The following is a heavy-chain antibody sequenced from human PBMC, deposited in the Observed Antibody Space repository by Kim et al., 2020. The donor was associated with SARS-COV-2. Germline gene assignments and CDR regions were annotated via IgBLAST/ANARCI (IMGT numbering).Heavy chain of an antibody. D-gene: IGHD3-10*01. J-gene: IGHJ6*02. V-gene: IGHV4-34*01. CDR3: ARGRGGYYYGSGRQWGGMSYYYYGMDV. CDR1: GGSFSGYY. CDR2: INHSGST. Sequence: SETLSLTCAVYGGSFSGYYWSWIRQPPGKGLEWIGEINHSGSTNYNPSLKSRVTISVDTSKNQFSLKLSSVTAADTAVYYCARGRGGYYYGSGRQWGGMSYYYYGMDVWGQGTTVTVSS.